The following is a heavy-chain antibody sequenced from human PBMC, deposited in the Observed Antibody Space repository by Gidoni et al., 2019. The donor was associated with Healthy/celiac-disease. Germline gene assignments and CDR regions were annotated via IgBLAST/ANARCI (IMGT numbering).Heavy chain of an antibody. CDR2: IYYRGST. V-gene: IGHV4-61*01. D-gene: IGHD6-13*01. CDR1: GGYVSSGSYY. CDR3: ARCLGRIAAGWFDP. Sequence: QVQLQESGPGLVKPSEPLSPPCTVSGGYVSSGSYYWGWIRQPPGKGLEWIGYIYYRGSTNYNPSLKSRVTISVDPSKNQFSLKLSSVTAADTAVYYCARCLGRIAAGWFDPWGQGTLVTVSS. J-gene: IGHJ5*02.